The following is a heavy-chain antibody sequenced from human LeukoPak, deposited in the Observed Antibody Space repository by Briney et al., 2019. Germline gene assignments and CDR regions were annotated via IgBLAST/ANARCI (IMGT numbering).Heavy chain of an antibody. J-gene: IGHJ6*03. D-gene: IGHD3-22*01. V-gene: IGHV3-23*01. CDR3: AKEGGYYYDSSGYYPHWDYYYYMDV. CDR1: GFTFSSYG. CDR2: ISGSGGST. Sequence: GGSLRLSCAASGFTFSSYGMSWVRQAPGKGLEWVSAISGSGGSTYYADSVKGRFTISRDNSKHTLYLQMNSLRAEDTAVYYCAKEGGYYYDSSGYYPHWDYYYYMDVWGKGTTVTISS.